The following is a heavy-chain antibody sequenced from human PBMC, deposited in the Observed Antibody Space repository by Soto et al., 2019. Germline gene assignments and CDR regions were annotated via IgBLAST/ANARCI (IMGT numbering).Heavy chain of an antibody. CDR3: ARGRIAVAGRLGTYYYGMDV. Sequence: QVQLQQWGAGLLKPSETLSLTCAVYGGSFSGYYWSWIRQPPGKGLEWLGEFNHRGRTNYNPSLKSRVTISVDTSKNQFSLKLSSVTAADTAVYYCARGRIAVAGRLGTYYYGMDVWGQGTTVTVSS. D-gene: IGHD6-19*01. CDR2: FNHRGRT. J-gene: IGHJ6*02. V-gene: IGHV4-34*01. CDR1: GGSFSGYY.